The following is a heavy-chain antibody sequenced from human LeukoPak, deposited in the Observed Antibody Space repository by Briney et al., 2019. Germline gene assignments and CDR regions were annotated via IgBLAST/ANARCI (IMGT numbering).Heavy chain of an antibody. CDR1: GYSISSGYY. V-gene: IGHV4-38-2*02. J-gene: IGHJ6*03. Sequence: SETLSLTCTVSGYSISSGYYWGWIRQPPGKGLEWIGSIYHSGSTYYNPSLKSRVTISVDTSKNQFSLKLSSVTAADTAVYYCARRNWNYAPVGSYYYYYYMDVWGKGTTVTVSS. CDR3: ARRNWNYAPVGSYYYYYYMDV. D-gene: IGHD1-7*01. CDR2: IYHSGST.